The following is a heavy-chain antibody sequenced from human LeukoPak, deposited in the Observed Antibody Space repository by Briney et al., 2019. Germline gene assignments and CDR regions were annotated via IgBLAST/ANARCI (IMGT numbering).Heavy chain of an antibody. D-gene: IGHD3-9*01. V-gene: IGHV1-8*01. CDR3: ARDQGVLRYFDATDYYYYYMDV. CDR2: MNPNSGNT. J-gene: IGHJ6*03. CDR1: GYTFTSYD. Sequence: GASVKVSCKASGYTFTSYDINWVRQATGQGLDGMGWMNPNSGNTGYAQKFQGRVTMTRNTSISTAYMELSRLRSDDTAVYYCARDQGVLRYFDATDYYYYYMDVWGKGTTVTVSS.